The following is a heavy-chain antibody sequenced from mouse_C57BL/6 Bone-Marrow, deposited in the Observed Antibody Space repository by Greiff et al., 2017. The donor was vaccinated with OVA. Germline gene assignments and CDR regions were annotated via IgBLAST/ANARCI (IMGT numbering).Heavy chain of an antibody. V-gene: IGHV7-1*01. CDR3: ARGYYYGSSLDWYFDV. CDR1: GFTFSDFY. D-gene: IGHD1-1*01. CDR2: SRNKANDYTT. Sequence: EVKLMESGGGLVQSGRSLRLSCAPSGFTFSDFYMEWVRQAPGKGLEWIAASRNKANDYTTEYSASVKGRFIVSRDTSQSILYLQMNALRAEDTAIYYCARGYYYGSSLDWYFDVWGTGTTVTVSS. J-gene: IGHJ1*03.